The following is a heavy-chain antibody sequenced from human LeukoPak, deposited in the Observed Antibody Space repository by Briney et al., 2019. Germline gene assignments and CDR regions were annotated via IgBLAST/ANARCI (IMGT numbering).Heavy chain of an antibody. CDR2: IYYSGSA. CDR1: GGSISRYY. V-gene: IGHV4-59*12. CDR3: ARGGRVVIPAARRNYFDY. J-gene: IGHJ4*02. Sequence: SETLSLTCTVSGGSISRYYWSWIRQPPGKGLEWIGYIYYSGSANYNPSLKSRVTISVDTSKNQFSLKLSSVTAADTAVYYCARGGRVVIPAARRNYFDYWGQGTLVTVSS. D-gene: IGHD2-2*01.